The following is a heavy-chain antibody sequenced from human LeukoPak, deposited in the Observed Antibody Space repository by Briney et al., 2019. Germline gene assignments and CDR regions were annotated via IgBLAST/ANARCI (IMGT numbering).Heavy chain of an antibody. CDR3: AVELYDSSGYYYGRFDY. CDR1: GFTFSSYA. V-gene: IGHV3-23*01. D-gene: IGHD3-22*01. Sequence: GGSLRLSCAASGFTFSSYAMSWVRQAPGKGLEWVSAISGSGGSTYYADSVKGRFTISTDNSKNTLYLQMNSLRAEDTAVYYCAVELYDSSGYYYGRFDYWGQGTLVTVSS. CDR2: ISGSGGST. J-gene: IGHJ4*02.